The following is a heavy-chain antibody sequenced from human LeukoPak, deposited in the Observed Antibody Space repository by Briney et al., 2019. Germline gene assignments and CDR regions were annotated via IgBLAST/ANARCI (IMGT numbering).Heavy chain of an antibody. D-gene: IGHD3-3*01. Sequence: SETLSLTCTVSGGSISSSSYYWGWIRQPPGRGLEWIGSIYYSGSTYYNPSLKSRVTISVDASKNQFSLKLSSVTAADTAVYYCARHSHYDFWSGYYGGFDYWGQGTLVPVSS. V-gene: IGHV4-39*01. J-gene: IGHJ4*02. CDR2: IYYSGST. CDR3: ARHSHYDFWSGYYGGFDY. CDR1: GGSISSSSYY.